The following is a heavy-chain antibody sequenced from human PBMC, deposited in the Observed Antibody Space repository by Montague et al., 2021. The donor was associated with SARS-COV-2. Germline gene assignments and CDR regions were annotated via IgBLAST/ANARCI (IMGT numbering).Heavy chain of an antibody. D-gene: IGHD6-19*01. CDR1: GDSVSGSSAA. CDR2: TYYRSKWYY. J-gene: IGHJ4*02. V-gene: IGHV6-1*01. CDR3: VRGGRVGTAAGTAFDH. Sequence: CAISGDSVSGSSAAWNWIRQSPSRGLEWLGRTYYRSKWYYNYPLXIQGRLTISPDMSRNQVSLQVDSVTSEDTAVYYCVRGGRVGTAAGTAFDHWGQGILVTVSS.